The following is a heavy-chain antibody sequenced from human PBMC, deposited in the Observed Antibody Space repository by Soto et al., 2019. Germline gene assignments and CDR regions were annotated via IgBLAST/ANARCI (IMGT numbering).Heavy chain of an antibody. J-gene: IGHJ6*02. Sequence: QVQLVESGGGLVKPGGSLRLSFAASGFTFSDYHMSWIRQAPGKGLAWVSYISSSGSNVYYADYVKGRFTISRDNAKNSRYLQMNSLRVEDTAVYYCARRIVGTTGHAMDVWGPGTTVTVSS. CDR3: ARRIVGTTGHAMDV. CDR1: GFTFSDYH. D-gene: IGHD1-26*01. V-gene: IGHV3-11*01. CDR2: ISSSGSNV.